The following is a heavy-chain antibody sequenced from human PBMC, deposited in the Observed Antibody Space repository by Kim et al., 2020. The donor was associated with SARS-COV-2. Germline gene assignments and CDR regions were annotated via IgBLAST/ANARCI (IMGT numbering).Heavy chain of an antibody. CDR1: GFTFSSYA. D-gene: IGHD2-15*01. Sequence: GGSLRLSCAASGFTFSSYAMHWVRQAPGKGLEWVAVISYDGSNKYYADSVKGRFTISRDNSKNTLYLQMNSLRAEDTAVYYCARDRTVVTSDYYYYGMDVWGQGTTVTVSS. CDR2: ISYDGSNK. V-gene: IGHV3-30-3*01. CDR3: ARDRTVVTSDYYYYGMDV. J-gene: IGHJ6*02.